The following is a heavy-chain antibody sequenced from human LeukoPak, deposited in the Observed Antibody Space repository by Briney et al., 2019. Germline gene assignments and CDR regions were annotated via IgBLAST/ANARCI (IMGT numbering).Heavy chain of an antibody. Sequence: GGSLRLSCAASGFTVSSNYLSWVRQAPGKGLEWVSVIYSGGSTYYADSVKGRFTISRDNSKNTLYLQMNSLRAEDTAVYYCASPGIAAAGRGYYYYIDVWGKGTTVTVSS. CDR1: GFTVSSNY. J-gene: IGHJ6*03. CDR3: ASPGIAAAGRGYYYYIDV. V-gene: IGHV3-53*01. D-gene: IGHD6-13*01. CDR2: IYSGGST.